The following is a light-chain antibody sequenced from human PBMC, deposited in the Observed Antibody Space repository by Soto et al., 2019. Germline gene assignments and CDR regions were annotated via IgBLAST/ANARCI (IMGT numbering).Light chain of an antibody. CDR1: SSNIGAGYD. CDR2: GNS. Sequence: QSVLTQPPSVSGAPGQRVTISCTGSSSNIGAGYDVHWYQQLPGTAPKLLIYGNSNRPSGVPDRFSGSKSGTSASRAITGLQAEDEADYYCQSYDSSLSVSVVFGGGTKLTVL. V-gene: IGLV1-40*01. CDR3: QSYDSSLSVSVV. J-gene: IGLJ2*01.